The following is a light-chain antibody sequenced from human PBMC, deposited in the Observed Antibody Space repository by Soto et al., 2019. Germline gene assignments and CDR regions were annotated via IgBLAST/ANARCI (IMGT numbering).Light chain of an antibody. CDR2: IAS. V-gene: IGKV1-9*01. CDR3: QQLDSMPIT. Sequence: IQLTQSTSSLSASVGDRVAITCRASQGIRSYLAWYQQKPGEAPKLLISIASILQSGVPSRFSGSGSGTDFVLTISSLQPEDSATYYCQQLDSMPITFGQGTRPE. J-gene: IGKJ5*01. CDR1: QGIRSY.